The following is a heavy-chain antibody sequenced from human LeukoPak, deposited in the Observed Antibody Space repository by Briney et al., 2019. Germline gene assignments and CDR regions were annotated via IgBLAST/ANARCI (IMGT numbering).Heavy chain of an antibody. V-gene: IGHV4-59*01. CDR3: ARGHIGYPPSYYFDY. CDR1: GGSISSYY. Sequence: PSETLSLTCTVSGGSISSYYWSWIRQPPGKGLDWIGYIYYSGSTNYNPSLKSRVTISVDTSKNQFSLKLSSVTAADTAVYYCARGHIGYPPSYYFDYWGQGTLVTVSS. D-gene: IGHD2-15*01. J-gene: IGHJ4*02. CDR2: IYYSGST.